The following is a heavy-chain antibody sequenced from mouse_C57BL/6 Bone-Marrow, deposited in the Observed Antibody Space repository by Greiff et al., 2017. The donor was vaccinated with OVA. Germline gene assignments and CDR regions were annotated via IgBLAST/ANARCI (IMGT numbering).Heavy chain of an antibody. D-gene: IGHD4-1*01. Sequence: QQSCKASGYTFTSYWMHWVKQRPIQGLEWIGNIDPSDSETHYNQKFKDKATLTVDKSSSTAYMPLSSLTYEDSAFYYCARSGRNWVYRYFEVWGTGTTGTGAS. V-gene: IGHV1-52*01. CDR2: IDPSDSET. J-gene: IGHJ1*03. CDR3: ARSGRNWVYRYFEV. CDR1: GYTFTSYW.